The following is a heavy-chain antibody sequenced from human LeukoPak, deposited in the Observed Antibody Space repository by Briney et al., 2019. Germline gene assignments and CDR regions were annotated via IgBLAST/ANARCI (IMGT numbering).Heavy chain of an antibody. Sequence: GGSLRLSCAASGFTFSDYYMSWIRQAPGKGLEWVSYISSSGSTIYYADSVKGRFTTSRDNAKNSLYLQMNSLRAEDTAVYYCARDPTYYDFWSGYYRGLGAFDIWGQGTMVTVSS. J-gene: IGHJ3*02. D-gene: IGHD3-3*01. V-gene: IGHV3-11*01. CDR1: GFTFSDYY. CDR2: ISSSGSTI. CDR3: ARDPTYYDFWSGYYRGLGAFDI.